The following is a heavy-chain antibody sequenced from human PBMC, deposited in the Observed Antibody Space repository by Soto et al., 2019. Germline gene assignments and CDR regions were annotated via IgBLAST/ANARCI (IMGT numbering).Heavy chain of an antibody. D-gene: IGHD6-19*01. V-gene: IGHV4-59*01. CDR3: ARGPLKYSSGWYGY. Sequence: WTWIRQPPGKGLEWIGYIYYSGSTNYNPSLESRVTISVDTSRNQFSLKLTSVTAADTGVYYCARGPLKYSSGWYGYWGQGTLVTVSS. J-gene: IGHJ4*02. CDR2: IYYSGST.